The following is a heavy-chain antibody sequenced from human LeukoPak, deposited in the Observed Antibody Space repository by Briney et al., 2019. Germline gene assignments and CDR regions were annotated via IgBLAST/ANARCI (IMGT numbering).Heavy chain of an antibody. J-gene: IGHJ6*02. Sequence: GGSLRLSCAASGLTFSSYAMMWLRQAPGKGLEWVSAITGSGGWALYADSVKGRFTISRDNSKNTLYLQMSSLRAEDAAVYYCARGPYSSSLYYYYGMDVWGQGTTVTVSS. CDR1: GLTFSSYA. CDR3: ARGPYSSSLYYYYGMDV. D-gene: IGHD6-13*01. V-gene: IGHV3-23*01. CDR2: ITGSGGWA.